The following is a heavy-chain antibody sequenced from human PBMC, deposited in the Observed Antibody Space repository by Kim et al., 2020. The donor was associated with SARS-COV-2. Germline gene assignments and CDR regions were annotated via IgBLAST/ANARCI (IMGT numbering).Heavy chain of an antibody. D-gene: IGHD3-3*01. Sequence: GGSLRLSCAASGFTFSSYEMNWVRQAPGKGLEWVSYISSSGSTIYYADSVKGRFTISRDNAKNSLYLQMNSLRAEDTAVYYCARDNPVLWSCYSPFDYWGQGTLVTVSS. CDR2: ISSSGSTI. CDR3: ARDNPVLWSCYSPFDY. CDR1: GFTFSSYE. V-gene: IGHV3-48*03. J-gene: IGHJ4*02.